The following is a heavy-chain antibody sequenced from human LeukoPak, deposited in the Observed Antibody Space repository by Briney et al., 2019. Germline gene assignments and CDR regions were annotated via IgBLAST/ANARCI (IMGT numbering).Heavy chain of an antibody. CDR1: GFTFTSSG. V-gene: IGHV3-33*01. CDR2: IWYDGSNK. J-gene: IGHJ2*01. D-gene: IGHD1-20*01. CDR3: ARAVFAGDLLTGYWYFDL. Sequence: RSLTLSCAASGFTFTSSGFHWVGQAPGKGLEWVALIWYDGSNKYYADSVKGRFTISRANSKNTVYLQMNSLRAEDTAVYYCARAVFAGDLLTGYWYFDLWGRSTLGSASS.